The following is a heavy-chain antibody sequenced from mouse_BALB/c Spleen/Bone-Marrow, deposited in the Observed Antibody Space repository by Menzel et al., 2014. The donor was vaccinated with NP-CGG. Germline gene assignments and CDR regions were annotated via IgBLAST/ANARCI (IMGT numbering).Heavy chain of an antibody. CDR2: ISCYNGAT. D-gene: IGHD2-13*01. Sequence: LVKTGASVKISCKASGYSFTGYYMHWVKQSHGKSLEWIGYISCYNGATRYNQKFKGKATFTVDTSSSTAYRQVNSLTAEDSAVYYCVKGVYGDPFAYWGQGTLVTVSA. J-gene: IGHJ3*01. CDR3: VKGVYGDPFAY. V-gene: IGHV1S34*01. CDR1: GYSFTGYY.